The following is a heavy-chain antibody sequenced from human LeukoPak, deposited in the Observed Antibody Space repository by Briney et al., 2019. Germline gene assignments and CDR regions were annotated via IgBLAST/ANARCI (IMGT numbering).Heavy chain of an antibody. CDR1: GGSISSGGYY. Sequence: SQTLSLTCTVSGGSISSGGYYWSWISQHPGKGLEWIGRIYTSGSTNYNPSLKSRVTMSVDTSKNQFSLKLSSVTAADTAVYYCARVRPGRSGFDYWGQGTLVTVSS. D-gene: IGHD3-3*01. J-gene: IGHJ4*02. CDR2: IYTSGST. CDR3: ARVRPGRSGFDY. V-gene: IGHV4-61*02.